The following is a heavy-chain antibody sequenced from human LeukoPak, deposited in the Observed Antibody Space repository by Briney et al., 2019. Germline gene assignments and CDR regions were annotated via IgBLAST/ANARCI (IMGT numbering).Heavy chain of an antibody. V-gene: IGHV3-21*01. CDR1: GFTFSSYS. CDR3: ARGDYGDLGFDY. CDR2: ISSSSSYI. D-gene: IGHD4-17*01. J-gene: IGHJ4*02. Sequence: KPGGSLRLSCAASGFTFSSYSMNWVRQAPGRGLEWVSSISSSSSYIYYADSVKGRFTISRDNAKNSLYLQMNSLRAEDTAVYYCARGDYGDLGFDYWGQGTLVTVSS.